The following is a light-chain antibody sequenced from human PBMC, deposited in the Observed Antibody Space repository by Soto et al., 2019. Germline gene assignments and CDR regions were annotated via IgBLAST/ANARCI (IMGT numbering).Light chain of an antibody. CDR1: SSDVDCYNY. V-gene: IGLV2-14*01. CDR3: SSYASSSTPYG. CDR2: DVS. Sequence: QSVLTQPASVSGSPGLSITISCTGTSSDVDCYNYVSWYQQHPGKAPKLMICDVSNRTAGVSNRCSGSKSGNTAYLTISGLHDEDEADYNCSSYASSSTPYGFGTGTKLTVL. J-gene: IGLJ1*01.